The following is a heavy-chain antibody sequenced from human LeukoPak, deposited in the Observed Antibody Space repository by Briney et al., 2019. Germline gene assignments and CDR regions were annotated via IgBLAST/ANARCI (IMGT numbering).Heavy chain of an antibody. J-gene: IGHJ4*02. CDR3: ARTPLEYGDYVTPFYYFDY. CDR1: GGSISSGDYY. V-gene: IGHV4-30-4*01. D-gene: IGHD4-17*01. CDR2: IYYSGST. Sequence: PSETLSLTCTVSGGSISSGDYYWSWIRQAPGKGLEWIGYIYYSGSTYYNPSLKSRVTISVDTSKNQFSLKLSSVTAADTAVYYCARTPLEYGDYVTPFYYFDYWGQGTLVTVSS.